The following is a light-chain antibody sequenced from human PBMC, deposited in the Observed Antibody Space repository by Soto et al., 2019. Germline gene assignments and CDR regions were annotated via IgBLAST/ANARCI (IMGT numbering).Light chain of an antibody. CDR2: AAS. V-gene: IGKV1-39*01. CDR3: QQSYSNFWT. J-gene: IGKJ1*01. CDR1: QNIQMY. Sequence: DIQMTQSPSYLSASVGHRVIITCRASQNIQMYLNWYQQKPGEAPKLLISAASTLHTGVPSRFRGSGFAKDFTLTISSLQPEECATYDGQQSYSNFWTFGPGTKVDI.